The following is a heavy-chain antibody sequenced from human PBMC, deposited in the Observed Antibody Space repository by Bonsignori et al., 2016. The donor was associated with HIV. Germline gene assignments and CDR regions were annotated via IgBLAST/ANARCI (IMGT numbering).Heavy chain of an antibody. J-gene: IGHJ4*02. D-gene: IGHD4-17*01. V-gene: IGHV3-23*01. CDR3: AKDLRESIYALDF. CDR2: ISGSGGSA. Sequence: WIRQPPGKGLEWVSTISGSGGSAYYADSMKGRFTISRDHSKNTLYLQMNSLRAEDTAVYYCAKDLRESIYALDFWGQGTLVTVSS.